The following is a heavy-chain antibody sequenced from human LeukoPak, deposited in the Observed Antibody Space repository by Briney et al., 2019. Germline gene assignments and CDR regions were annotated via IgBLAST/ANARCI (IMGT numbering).Heavy chain of an antibody. CDR1: GFTVSSNY. CDR3: TKGFHTFGGVIVFDY. V-gene: IGHV3-53*01. CDR2: IYSGGTT. D-gene: IGHD3-16*02. Sequence: GGSLRLSCAASGFTVSSNYMSWVRQPPGKGLEWVSVIYSGGTTFYADSVKGRFTISRDNSRNTLYLQMNSLRADDTAVYYCTKGFHTFGGVIVFDYWGQGTLVTVSS. J-gene: IGHJ4*02.